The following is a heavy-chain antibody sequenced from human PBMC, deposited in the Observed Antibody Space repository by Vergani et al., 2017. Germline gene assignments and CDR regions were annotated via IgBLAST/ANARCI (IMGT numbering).Heavy chain of an antibody. V-gene: IGHV7-4-1*02. CDR3: ARDREQWLVNPPDY. J-gene: IGHJ4*02. CDR1: GGTFSSYA. D-gene: IGHD6-19*01. Sequence: QVQLVQSGAEVKKPGSSVKVSCKASGGTFSSYAISWVRQAPGQGLEWMGWINTNTGNPTYAQGFTGRFVFSLDTSVSTAYLQISSLKAEDTAVYYCARDREQWLVNPPDYWGQGTLVTVSS. CDR2: INTNTGNP.